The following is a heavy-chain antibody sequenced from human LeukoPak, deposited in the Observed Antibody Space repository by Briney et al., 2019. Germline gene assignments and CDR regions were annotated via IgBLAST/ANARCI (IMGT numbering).Heavy chain of an antibody. CDR1: GFTFSSYW. V-gene: IGHV3-74*01. J-gene: IGHJ4*02. D-gene: IGHD2-21*02. Sequence: GGSLRLSCAASGFTFSSYWMHWVRQAPGKELVWVSRINSDGSSTSCADSVKGRFTISRDNAKNTLYLQMNSLRAEDTAVYYCARESGGDKGSFDYWGQGTLVTVSS. CDR2: INSDGSST. CDR3: ARESGGDKGSFDY.